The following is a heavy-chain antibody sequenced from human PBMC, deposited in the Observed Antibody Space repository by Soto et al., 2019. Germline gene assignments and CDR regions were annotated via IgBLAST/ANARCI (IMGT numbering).Heavy chain of an antibody. CDR2: INHSGST. Sequence: SETLSLTCAVYGGSFSGYYWSWIRQPPGKGLEWIGEINHSGSTNYNPSLKSRVTISVDTSKNQFSLKLSSVTAADTAVYYCARGALYYYGSGSHHYYYYGMDVWGQGTTVTVS. J-gene: IGHJ6*02. CDR1: GGSFSGYY. D-gene: IGHD3-10*01. CDR3: ARGALYYYGSGSHHYYYYGMDV. V-gene: IGHV4-34*01.